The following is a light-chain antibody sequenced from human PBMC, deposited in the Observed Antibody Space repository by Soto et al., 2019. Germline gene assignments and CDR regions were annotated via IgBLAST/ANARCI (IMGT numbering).Light chain of an antibody. CDR2: DAS. CDR3: KQRSNLLT. J-gene: IGKJ4*01. Sequence: ELLLIQSPATLSVSAGERATLSCRASQSVGSYLAWYQHKPGQAPRLLISDASNRATGIQARFSGSGSGTEFTLTIRSLEPEDFAVYYCKQRSNLLTCGGGTKVDIK. V-gene: IGKV3-11*01. CDR1: QSVGSY.